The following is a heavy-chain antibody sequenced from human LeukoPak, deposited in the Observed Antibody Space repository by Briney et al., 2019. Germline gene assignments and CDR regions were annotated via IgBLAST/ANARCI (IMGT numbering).Heavy chain of an antibody. V-gene: IGHV3-48*01. CDR1: GFTFSSYS. CDR3: ARRLPWFGESYYYYYMDV. D-gene: IGHD3-10*01. CDR2: ISSSGSTI. Sequence: PGGSLRLSCAASGFTFSSYSMNWVRQAPGKGLEWISYISSSGSTIYYADSVKGRFTISRDNAKNSLYLQMNSLRAEDTAVYYCARRLPWFGESYYYYYMDVWGKGTTVTVSS. J-gene: IGHJ6*03.